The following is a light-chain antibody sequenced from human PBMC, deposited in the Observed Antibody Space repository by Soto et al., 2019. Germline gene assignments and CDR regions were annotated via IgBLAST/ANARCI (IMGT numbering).Light chain of an antibody. Sequence: EIVLTQSPGTLSLFLGERATLSCRASQSLITRYLAWYQQKPGQAPRLLIYGASSRATGIPDRFSGSGSGTDFTLTISGLEPEDFAVYSCQQYGTAPAFGQGTRLEI. V-gene: IGKV3-20*01. CDR1: QSLITRY. CDR3: QQYGTAPA. J-gene: IGKJ5*01. CDR2: GAS.